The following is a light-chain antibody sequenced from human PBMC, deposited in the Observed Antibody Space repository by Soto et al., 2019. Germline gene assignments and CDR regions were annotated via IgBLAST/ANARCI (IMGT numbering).Light chain of an antibody. CDR3: QQDNNWPPGT. J-gene: IGKJ1*01. V-gene: IGKV3-15*01. CDR1: QSVSSN. Sequence: EIVMTQSPATLSVSPGERATLSCRASQSVSSNLAWYQQKPGQAPRLLIYGASTRATGIPARVSGSGSGTELTLTISSLQSEDFAGYYCQQDNNWPPGTFGQGTKVEIK. CDR2: GAS.